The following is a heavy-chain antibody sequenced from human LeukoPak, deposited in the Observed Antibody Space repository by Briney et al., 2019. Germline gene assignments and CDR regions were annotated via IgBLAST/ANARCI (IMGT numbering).Heavy chain of an antibody. CDR3: AKGDYYDSSGYYYVVGLFDY. J-gene: IGHJ4*02. CDR1: GFTFSSYA. V-gene: IGHV3-23*01. D-gene: IGHD3-22*01. CDR2: ISGSGGST. Sequence: GGSLRLSCAASGFTFSSYAMSWVRQAPGKGLEWVSAISGSGGSTYYADSVKGRFTISGDNSKDTLYLQMNSLRAEDTAVYYCAKGDYYDSSGYYYVVGLFDYWGQGTLVTVSS.